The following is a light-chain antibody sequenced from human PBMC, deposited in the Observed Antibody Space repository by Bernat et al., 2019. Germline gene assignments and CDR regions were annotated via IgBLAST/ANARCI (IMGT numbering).Light chain of an antibody. CDR3: QHDNSLPRT. J-gene: IGKJ1*01. V-gene: IGKV1-12*01. CDR2: GAS. Sequence: DIQMTQSPSSVSASVGDRVTITCRASQGIGRWLAWYQQKPGKAPKLLIYGASGLQSGVPSRFSGSGSGTDFTLTISSLQPEDFATYYCQHDNSLPRTFGQGTKVESK. CDR1: QGIGRW.